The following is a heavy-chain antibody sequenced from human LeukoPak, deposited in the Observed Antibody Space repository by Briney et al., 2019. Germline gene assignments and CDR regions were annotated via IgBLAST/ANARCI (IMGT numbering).Heavy chain of an antibody. V-gene: IGHV4-30-4*08. CDR2: IYYSGST. CDR1: GGANSSGDYS. D-gene: IGHD6-19*01. CDR3: ARFQKQWLVDAFDI. J-gene: IGHJ3*02. Sequence: SPTLFLTCTLSGGANSSGDYSCRWIRQPPGKGLAWSADIYYSGSTYYNPSLTSRVTVSVETSKNQFSLKLSSVTGADTAVYYCARFQKQWLVDAFDIWGEGTMVTVSS.